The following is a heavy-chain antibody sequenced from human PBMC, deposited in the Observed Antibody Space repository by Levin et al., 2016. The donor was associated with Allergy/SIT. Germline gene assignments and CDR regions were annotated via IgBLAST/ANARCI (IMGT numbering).Heavy chain of an antibody. CDR1: GFTFSNAW. Sequence: ESLKISCAASGFTFSNAWMSWVRQAPGKGLEWVGRIKSKTDGGTTDYAAPVKGRFTISRDDSKNTLYLQMNSLKTEDTAVYYCTTTGSSEYYYYYYGMDVWGQGTTVTVSS. J-gene: IGHJ6*02. D-gene: IGHD6-6*01. CDR2: IKSKTDGGTT. CDR3: TTTGSSEYYYYYYGMDV. V-gene: IGHV3-15*01.